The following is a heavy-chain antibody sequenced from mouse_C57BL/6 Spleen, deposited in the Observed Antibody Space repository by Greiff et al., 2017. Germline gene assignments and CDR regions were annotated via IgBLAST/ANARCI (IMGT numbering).Heavy chain of an antibody. CDR3: ARHYGSRLDY. Sequence: EVKLMESGGGLVKPGGSLKLSCAASGFTFSDYGMHWVRQAPEKGLEWVAYISSGSSTIYYADTVKGRFTISRDNAKNTLFLQMTSLRSEDTAMYYCARHYGSRLDYWGQGTSVTVSS. CDR1: GFTFSDYG. V-gene: IGHV5-17*01. CDR2: ISSGSSTI. J-gene: IGHJ4*01. D-gene: IGHD1-1*01.